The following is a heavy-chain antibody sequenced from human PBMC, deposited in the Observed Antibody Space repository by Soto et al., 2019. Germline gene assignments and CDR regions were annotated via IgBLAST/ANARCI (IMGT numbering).Heavy chain of an antibody. D-gene: IGHD6-13*01. V-gene: IGHV4-39*01. CDR3: ARQASGLFSSSWYNYYYGMDV. CDR1: GGTIISSDYH. CDR2: IYHSGST. J-gene: IGHJ6*02. Sequence: SQTLSLTCTGSGGTIISSDYHRCWIRHTTGKGLEWIGEIYHSGSTNYNPSLKSRVTISVDKSKNQFSLKLSSVTAADTAVYYCARQASGLFSSSWYNYYYGMDVWGQGTTVT.